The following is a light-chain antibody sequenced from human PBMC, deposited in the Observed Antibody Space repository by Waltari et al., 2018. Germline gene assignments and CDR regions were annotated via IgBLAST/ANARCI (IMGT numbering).Light chain of an antibody. CDR3: CSYAGSHTFVV. CDR1: TCDVGGYNY. J-gene: IGLJ2*01. V-gene: IGLV2-11*02. CDR2: DVN. Sequence: QSALTQPRSVSGSPGQSVTMSCTGTTCDVGGYNYVSWYQQYAGKVPKLMIYDVNKRPSGVADRFSGSKSGNTASLTISGLQAEDDADYYCCSYAGSHTFVVFGGGTKLTVL.